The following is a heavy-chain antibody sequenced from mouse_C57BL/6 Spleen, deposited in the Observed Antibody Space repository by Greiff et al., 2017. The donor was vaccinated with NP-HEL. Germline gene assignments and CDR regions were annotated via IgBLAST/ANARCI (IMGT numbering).Heavy chain of an antibody. J-gene: IGHJ4*01. CDR3: ARNAYGNYVHYAMDY. CDR2: IYPRSGNT. CDR1: GYTFTSYG. Sequence: QVQLQQSGAELARPGASVKLSCKASGYTFTSYGISWVKQRTGQGLEWIGEIYPRSGNTYYNEKFKGKATLTADKSSSTAYMELRSLTSEDSAVYFCARNAYGNYVHYAMDYWGQGTSVTVSS. D-gene: IGHD2-1*01. V-gene: IGHV1-81*01.